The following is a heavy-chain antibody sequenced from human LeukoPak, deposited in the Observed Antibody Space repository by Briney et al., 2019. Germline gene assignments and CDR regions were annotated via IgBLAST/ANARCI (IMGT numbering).Heavy chain of an antibody. Sequence: GGSLRLSCAASGFTFSSYSMNWVRQAPGKGLEWVSSISSSSSYIYYADSVKGRFTISRDNAKNSLYLQMNSLRAEDTAVYYCERDDYGDYAGFDYWGQGTLVTVSS. J-gene: IGHJ4*02. CDR3: ERDDYGDYAGFDY. CDR1: GFTFSSYS. CDR2: ISSSSSYI. D-gene: IGHD4-17*01. V-gene: IGHV3-21*01.